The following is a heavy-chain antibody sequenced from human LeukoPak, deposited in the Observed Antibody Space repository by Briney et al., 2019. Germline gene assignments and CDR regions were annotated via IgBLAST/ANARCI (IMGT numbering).Heavy chain of an antibody. V-gene: IGHV1-18*01. CDR2: ISAYNGNT. D-gene: IGHD3-22*01. CDR3: ARDFNPYDSSGYYGRPVDY. CDR1: GYTFTSYG. Sequence: GASVKVSCKASGYTFTSYGISWVRQAPGQGLEWMGWISAYNGNTNYAQKLQGRVTMTTDTSTSTAYMELRSLRSDETAVYYCARDFNPYDSSGYYGRPVDYWGQGTLVTVSS. J-gene: IGHJ4*02.